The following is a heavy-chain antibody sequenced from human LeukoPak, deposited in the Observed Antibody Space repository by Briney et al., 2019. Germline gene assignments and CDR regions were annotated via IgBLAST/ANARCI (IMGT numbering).Heavy chain of an antibody. CDR1: GFTFSSHS. Sequence: GGSLRLSCAASGFTFSSHSMNWVRQAPGKGLEWVSSISSSSSYIYYADSVKGRFTISRDNAKNSLYLQMNSLRAEDTAVYYCARAAFHYYDSSGYYYGVSAFDIWGQGTMVTVSS. D-gene: IGHD3-22*01. CDR2: ISSSSSYI. V-gene: IGHV3-21*01. CDR3: ARAAFHYYDSSGYYYGVSAFDI. J-gene: IGHJ3*02.